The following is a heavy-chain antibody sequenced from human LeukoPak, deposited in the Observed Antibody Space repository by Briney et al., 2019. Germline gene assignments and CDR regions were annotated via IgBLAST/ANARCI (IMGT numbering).Heavy chain of an antibody. CDR1: GFIFSNDA. Sequence: GGSLRLSCAASGFIFSNDAMHWVRQAPGKGLEWVAFIWFDGSNKHYADSVKGRFTISRDNAKNSLSLQMNSLRAEDTAIYYCARVGIVGTVRYYFDYWGQGNLVTVSS. J-gene: IGHJ4*02. D-gene: IGHD1-26*01. V-gene: IGHV3-33*01. CDR3: ARVGIVGTVRYYFDY. CDR2: IWFDGSNK.